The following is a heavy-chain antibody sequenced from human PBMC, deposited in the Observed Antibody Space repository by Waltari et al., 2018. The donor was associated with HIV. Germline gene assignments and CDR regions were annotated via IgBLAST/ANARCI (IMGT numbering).Heavy chain of an antibody. J-gene: IGHJ4*02. Sequence: QVQLVQSGAEIKKPRASVRVSCKASGYSFIDFDINWVRRAPGRGLEWVGWMNPDNGDAGYGHKFKGRFSLTRDTSTDTAYMDVTNLKPKDTAIYYCTKGRRGALFGDEWGQGTLVTVSS. D-gene: IGHD3-3*01. CDR3: TKGRRGALFGDE. V-gene: IGHV1-8*02. CDR2: MNPDNGDA. CDR1: GYSFIDFD.